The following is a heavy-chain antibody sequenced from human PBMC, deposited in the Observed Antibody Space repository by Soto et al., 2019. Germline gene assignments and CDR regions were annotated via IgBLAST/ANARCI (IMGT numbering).Heavy chain of an antibody. J-gene: IGHJ4*02. CDR2: IIPIFGTA. Sequence: QGQLVQSGAEVKKPRSSVKVSCKASGGTFSSYAISWVRQAPGQGLEWMGGIIPIFGTANDAQKFQGRVTITADESTNTAYMELCSLRSEDRAVYYCARDPPVRGGNADCDYWGQGPLVTVSS. V-gene: IGHV1-69*12. CDR3: ARDPPVRGGNADCDY. D-gene: IGHD2-15*01. CDR1: GGTFSSYA.